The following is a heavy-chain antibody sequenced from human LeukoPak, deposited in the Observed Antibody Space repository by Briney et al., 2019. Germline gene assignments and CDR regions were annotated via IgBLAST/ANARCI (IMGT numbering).Heavy chain of an antibody. V-gene: IGHV3-15*01. J-gene: IGHJ4*02. Sequence: GGSLRLSCAASGFTFSSYEMNWVRQAPGKGLEWVGRIKSKTDGGTTDYAAPVKGRFTISRDDSKNTVYLQMNSLKTEDTAVYYCTTDLEYYYESSGYETYDYWGQGTLVTVSS. CDR2: IKSKTDGGTT. CDR3: TTDLEYYYESSGYETYDY. D-gene: IGHD3-22*01. CDR1: GFTFSSYE.